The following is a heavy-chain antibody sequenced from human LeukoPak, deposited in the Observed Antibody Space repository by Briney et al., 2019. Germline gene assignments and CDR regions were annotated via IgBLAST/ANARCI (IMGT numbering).Heavy chain of an antibody. Sequence: GGSLKLSCEASGFEFGNYYVNWIRQAPGKGLEWLSYISGRGHKILYSDSVEGRFTISRDNAQNLLYLHMTNLRVDDSGIYYCARDLNVGMDVWGRGTTVTVSS. CDR2: ISGRGHKI. CDR3: ARDLNVGMDV. CDR1: GFEFGNYY. J-gene: IGHJ6*02. V-gene: IGHV3-11*01.